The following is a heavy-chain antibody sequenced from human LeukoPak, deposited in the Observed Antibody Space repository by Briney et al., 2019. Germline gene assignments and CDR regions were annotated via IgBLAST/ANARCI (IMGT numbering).Heavy chain of an antibody. CDR3: ARVPLQFQEPFDY. CDR1: GGSISNYY. CDR2: INHRGGT. D-gene: IGHD5-24*01. V-gene: IGHV4-34*01. J-gene: IGHJ4*02. Sequence: PSETLSLTCVVYGGSISNYYWSWIRQPPGKGPEWIGEINHRGGTNYHPSLKSRVTISIDTSHYQFSLKLNSVTAADTAVYYCARVPLQFQEPFDYWGQGTLVTVSS.